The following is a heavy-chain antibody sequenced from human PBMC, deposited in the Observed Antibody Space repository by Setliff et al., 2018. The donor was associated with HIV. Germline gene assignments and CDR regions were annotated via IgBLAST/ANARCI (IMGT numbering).Heavy chain of an antibody. Sequence: PSETLSLTCAVFGGSFTDIGGSFTDYYWIWIRQPPGKGLESIGSIDYSGSTYYNPSLKSRVTISVDTSKNQFSLKLSSVTAADTAMYYCARDVDKLMALSWFDPWGQGTLVTVSS. CDR2: IDYSGST. J-gene: IGHJ5*02. CDR1: GGSFTDIGGSFTDYY. D-gene: IGHD5-12*01. V-gene: IGHV4-39*02. CDR3: ARDVDKLMALSWFDP.